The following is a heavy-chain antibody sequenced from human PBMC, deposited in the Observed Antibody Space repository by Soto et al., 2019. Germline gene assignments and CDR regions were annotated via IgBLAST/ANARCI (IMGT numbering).Heavy chain of an antibody. J-gene: IGHJ6*02. CDR3: AREKRHNSLGGRFGMDV. V-gene: IGHV3-21*01. Sequence: EVQLVESGGGLVKQGGSLRLSCAVSGFIFSDFSMNWVRQAPGKGLEWVASIGSSGGNSFYADSVKGRFIISRDNAKTSLDLQINSLRAEDTAVYYCAREKRHNSLGGRFGMDVWGQGTTVTVS. D-gene: IGHD1-1*01. CDR1: GFIFSDFS. CDR2: IGSSGGNS.